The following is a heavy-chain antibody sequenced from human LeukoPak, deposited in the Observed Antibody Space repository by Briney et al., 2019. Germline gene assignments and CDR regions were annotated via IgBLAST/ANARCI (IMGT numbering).Heavy chain of an antibody. V-gene: IGHV3-23*01. Sequence: GGSLRLSCAASGFTVSSNYMSWVRQAPGKGLEWVSIITSGVGITYYADSVKGRFTVSRDNSKSTLYLQMNSLRAEDTAVYYCAKGDYYDFDYWGQGTLVTVSS. D-gene: IGHD3-10*01. J-gene: IGHJ4*02. CDR2: ITSGVGIT. CDR1: GFTVSSNY. CDR3: AKGDYYDFDY.